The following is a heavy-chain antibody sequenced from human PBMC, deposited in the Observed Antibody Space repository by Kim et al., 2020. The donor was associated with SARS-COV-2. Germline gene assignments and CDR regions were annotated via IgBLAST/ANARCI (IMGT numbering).Heavy chain of an antibody. Sequence: SVKVSCKASGGTFSSYAISWVRQAPGQGLEWMGRIIPIFGIANYAQKFQGRVTITADKSTSTAYMELSSLRSEDTAVYYCASSDWGPSGPYYMDVWGKGTTVTVSS. V-gene: IGHV1-69*04. CDR2: IIPIFGIA. CDR3: ASSDWGPSGPYYMDV. CDR1: GGTFSSYA. D-gene: IGHD7-27*01. J-gene: IGHJ6*03.